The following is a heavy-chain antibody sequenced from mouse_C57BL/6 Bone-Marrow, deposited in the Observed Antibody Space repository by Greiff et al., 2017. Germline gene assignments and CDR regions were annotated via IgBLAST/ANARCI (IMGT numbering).Heavy chain of an antibody. CDR1: GYTFTSYW. CDR3: ARSSNGYGSFDF. D-gene: IGHD1-1*01. V-gene: IGHV1-55*01. Sequence: QVQLQQPGAELVKPGASVKMSCKASGYTFTSYWITWVKQRPGQGLEWIGSIYPGSGRTNYTEKFKGKATLTVDNSSTTAYMQLSSLTSEDSAVFYFARSSNGYGSFDFWDRGTTLSVSS. CDR2: IYPGSGRT. J-gene: IGHJ2*01.